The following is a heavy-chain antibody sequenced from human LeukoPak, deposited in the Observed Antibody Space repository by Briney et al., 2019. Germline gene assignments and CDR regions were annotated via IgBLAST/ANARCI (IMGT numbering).Heavy chain of an antibody. CDR1: GASMTNHY. Sequence: PSETLSLTCTLSGASMTNHYWSWVRQPPGKGLEWIAYIYYSGITNYNPSLKSRVTISVDTSKNQFSLQLRSVTAADTAVYSCARIYYYDSSGYYYDYWGQGTLVTVSS. D-gene: IGHD3-22*01. V-gene: IGHV4-59*11. J-gene: IGHJ4*02. CDR3: ARIYYYDSSGYYYDY. CDR2: IYYSGIT.